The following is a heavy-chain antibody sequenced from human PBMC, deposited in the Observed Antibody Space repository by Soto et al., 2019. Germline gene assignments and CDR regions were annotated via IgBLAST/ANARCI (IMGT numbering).Heavy chain of an antibody. J-gene: IGHJ4*02. Sequence: GESLKISCSASGFTFSSYAMHWVRQAPGKGLEYVSAISSNGGSTYYADSVKGRFTISRDNSKNTLYLQMSSLRAEDTAVYYCVKDRGVLRYFEGPGGCFDYWGQGTLVTVSS. D-gene: IGHD3-9*01. V-gene: IGHV3-64D*08. CDR2: ISSNGGST. CDR1: GFTFSSYA. CDR3: VKDRGVLRYFEGPGGCFDY.